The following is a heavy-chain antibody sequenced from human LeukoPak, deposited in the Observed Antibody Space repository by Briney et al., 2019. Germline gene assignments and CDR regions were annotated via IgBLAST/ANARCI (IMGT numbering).Heavy chain of an antibody. D-gene: IGHD2-2*01. V-gene: IGHV3-53*01. CDR2: LYSGGST. CDR1: GFTVSSNY. J-gene: IGHJ6*02. CDR3: ASVGETVVPAARYYYYGMDV. Sequence: GGSLRLSCAASGFTVSSNYMSWVSQAPGKGLECVSVLYSGGSTYYADSVKGRFTIARDNAKNTLYLQMNSLRAEDTAVYYCASVGETVVPAARYYYYGMDVWGQGTTVTVSS.